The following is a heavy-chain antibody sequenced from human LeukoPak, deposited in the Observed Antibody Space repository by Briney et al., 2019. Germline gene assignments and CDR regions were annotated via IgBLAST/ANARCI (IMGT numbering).Heavy chain of an antibody. V-gene: IGHV1-2*02. J-gene: IGHJ4*02. CDR2: IKAKNGGT. Sequence: ASVTVSCKASGYTFTDYYLHWVRQAPGRGLEWMGWIKAKNGGTEYAQKFQGRVTLTRDTSISTAYMVLTSLRYDDTAVYYCARVTSGTYHYWGQGTLVTISS. D-gene: IGHD1-26*01. CDR1: GYTFTDYY. CDR3: ARVTSGTYHY.